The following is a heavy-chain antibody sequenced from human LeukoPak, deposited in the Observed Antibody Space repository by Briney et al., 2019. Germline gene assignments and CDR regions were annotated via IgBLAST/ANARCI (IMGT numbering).Heavy chain of an antibody. CDR1: GFTFSSYA. CDR3: ARGYDYNTDY. Sequence: PGGSLRLSCAASGFTFSSYAMHWVRQAPGKGLEWVAFIRYDGSNKHYADSVKGRFTVSRDNSKNTLYLQMNSLRAEDTAVYYCARGYDYNTDYWGQGILVTVSS. J-gene: IGHJ4*02. CDR2: IRYDGSNK. D-gene: IGHD5-12*01. V-gene: IGHV3-30*02.